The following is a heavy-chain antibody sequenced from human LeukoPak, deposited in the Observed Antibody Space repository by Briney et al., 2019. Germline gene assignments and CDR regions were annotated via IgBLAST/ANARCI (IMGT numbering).Heavy chain of an antibody. Sequence: SETLSLTCTVSGGSISSGSYYWGWIRQPPGKGLEWIGNIYYSGSTYYNPSLKSRVSISVDTSKNQFSLKLTSVTAADTAVYYCAREETMVRGLSWFDPWGQGTLVTVSS. D-gene: IGHD3-10*01. J-gene: IGHJ5*02. V-gene: IGHV4-39*07. CDR1: GGSISSGSYY. CDR3: AREETMVRGLSWFDP. CDR2: IYYSGST.